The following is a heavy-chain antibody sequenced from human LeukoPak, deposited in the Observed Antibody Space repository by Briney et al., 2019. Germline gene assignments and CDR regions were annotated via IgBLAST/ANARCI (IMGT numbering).Heavy chain of an antibody. J-gene: IGHJ4*02. CDR2: IYISGST. CDR3: ARALNPLPGTYYFDY. CDR1: GGSINSHY. Sequence: SETLSLTCAVSGGSINSHYWSWIRQPAGKGLEWIGRIYISGSTNYNSSLQSRVTMSVDTSKNQFSLKLSSVTAADTAVYYCARALNPLPGTYYFDYWGQGTLVTVSS. V-gene: IGHV4-4*07. D-gene: IGHD2-15*01.